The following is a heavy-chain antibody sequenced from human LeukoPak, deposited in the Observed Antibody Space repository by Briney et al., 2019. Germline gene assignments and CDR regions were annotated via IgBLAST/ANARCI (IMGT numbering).Heavy chain of an antibody. D-gene: IGHD3-22*01. J-gene: IGHJ4*02. V-gene: IGHV3-21*01. CDR3: AINNYYDQTFDY. CDR2: ISSSSNYI. Sequence: GGSLRLSCAASGFTFRSYSMNWVRQAPGKGLEWVSSISSSSNYIYYADSVKGRFTISRDNAKNSLDLQMNSLRAEDTAVYYCAINNYYDQTFDYWGQGTLVTVSS. CDR1: GFTFRSYS.